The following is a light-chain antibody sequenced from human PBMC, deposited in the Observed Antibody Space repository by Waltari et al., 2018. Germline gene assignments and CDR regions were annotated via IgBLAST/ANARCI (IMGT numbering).Light chain of an antibody. J-gene: IGKJ5*01. CDR1: QSVGNS. CDR2: YDS. CDR3: HQSSSLPIT. Sequence: EIVLTQSPDCQSVTPKEKVTITCRASQSVGNSLHWYQQKPDQSPKLLIKYDSQSFPGVPSRFSGSGSGTDFPLTINSLEVEDAATYYCHQSSSLPITFGQGTRLEIK. V-gene: IGKV6-21*01.